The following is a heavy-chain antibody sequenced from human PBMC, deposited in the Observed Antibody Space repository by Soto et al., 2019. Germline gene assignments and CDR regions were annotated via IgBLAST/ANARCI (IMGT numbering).Heavy chain of an antibody. J-gene: IGHJ4*02. Sequence: SETLSLTCSVSGDSISSADYFWTWIRQSPGKCLEWMGYIFHSGTTYYNPSLKGRLLISIENSKNQFSLRLTSVTAADSAVYFCAREPYLPKARNDLWGPGTLVTGSS. CDR3: AREPYLPKARNDL. CDR1: GDSISSADYF. V-gene: IGHV4-30-4*01. CDR2: IFHSGTT.